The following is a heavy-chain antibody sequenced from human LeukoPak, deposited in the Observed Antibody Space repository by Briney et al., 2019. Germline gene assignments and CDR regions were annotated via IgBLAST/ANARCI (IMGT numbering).Heavy chain of an antibody. Sequence: GGALRLSCASSVFTLSCYAMSWVRQARARGLEWVSTIGGSGANTYYADSLRGRFTISRDNSKNRLYQQMNSLRAEDTAVYYCARRVVYGHFYSDSWGQGALATLSS. V-gene: IGHV3-23*01. J-gene: IGHJ4*02. CDR1: VFTLSCYA. D-gene: IGHD2-8*02. CDR3: ARRVVYGHFYSDS. CDR2: IGGSGANT.